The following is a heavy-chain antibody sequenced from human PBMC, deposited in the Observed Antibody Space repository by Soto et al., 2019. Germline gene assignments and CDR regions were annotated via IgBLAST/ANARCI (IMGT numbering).Heavy chain of an antibody. CDR3: AKGVDAGVDY. J-gene: IGHJ4*02. V-gene: IGHV1-8*01. Sequence: ASVKVSCKASGYTFANYDINWLRQAAGQGLEWMGWMSPSSGDTGYAQKFQGRVTMTRDTSINTAYVELSSLRSEDTALYYCAKGVDAGVDYWGQGTLVTVSS. CDR1: GYTFANYD. CDR2: MSPSSGDT. D-gene: IGHD3-10*01.